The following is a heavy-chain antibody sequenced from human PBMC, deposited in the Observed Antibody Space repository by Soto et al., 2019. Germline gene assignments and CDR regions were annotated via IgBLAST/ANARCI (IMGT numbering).Heavy chain of an antibody. V-gene: IGHV2-5*01. D-gene: IGHD6-6*01. CDR2: IYWSGDE. CDR3: ARGQAGRPVFAFYL. Sequence: QGTLKESGPTLVKPTQPLTLTCSFSGFSLSTSGVGVGWISQSPGKALEWLAHIYWSGDEHYRPSLKSRLSNAKDTSKNQVGLILTNMDPVDTAKYYCARGQAGRPVFAFYLWGKGTMVTVSS. CDR1: GFSLSTSGVG. J-gene: IGHJ3*01.